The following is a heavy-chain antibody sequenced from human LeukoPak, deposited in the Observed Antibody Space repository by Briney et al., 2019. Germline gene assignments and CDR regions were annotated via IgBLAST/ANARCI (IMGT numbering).Heavy chain of an antibody. J-gene: IGHJ4*02. CDR1: GGPFNGYY. V-gene: IGHV4-34*01. CDR2: INHSGTT. CDR3: ARGGSYPTSNDY. Sequence: SETLSLTCTIYGGPFNGYYWSWIRQPPGKGLEWIGEINHSGTTNYNPSLESRDTIPVDTSKNQFSLKLSSMTAADTAVYYCARGGSYPTSNDYWGQGTLVTVSS. D-gene: IGHD1-26*01.